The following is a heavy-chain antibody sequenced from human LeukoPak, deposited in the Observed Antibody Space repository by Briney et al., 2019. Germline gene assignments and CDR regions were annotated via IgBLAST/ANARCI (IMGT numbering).Heavy chain of an antibody. CDR3: ARVKRDCSGGSCYSYDY. CDR1: GFTFSTYA. CDR2: LSASGGKT. Sequence: GGSLRLSCAASGFTFSTYAMTWLRQAPGKGLEWVSALSASGGKTYYADSVKGRFTISRDNSKNMLYLQMNSLRAEDTAVYYCARVKRDCSGGSCYSYDYRGQGTLVTVSS. D-gene: IGHD2-15*01. J-gene: IGHJ4*02. V-gene: IGHV3-23*01.